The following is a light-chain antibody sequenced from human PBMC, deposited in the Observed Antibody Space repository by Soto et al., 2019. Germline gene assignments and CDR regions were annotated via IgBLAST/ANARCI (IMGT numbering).Light chain of an antibody. CDR3: QQHGSSSWT. V-gene: IGKV3-20*01. CDR2: GAS. Sequence: EIVVTQSPGTLSLSRGKRATLSCRASQSISSSYLAWYQQRPGQAPRLLSYGASSRATGIPDRFSGSGSRTEFTLTISRLEPEDLAVYYCQQHGSSSWTFGQGTKVDIK. CDR1: QSISSSY. J-gene: IGKJ1*01.